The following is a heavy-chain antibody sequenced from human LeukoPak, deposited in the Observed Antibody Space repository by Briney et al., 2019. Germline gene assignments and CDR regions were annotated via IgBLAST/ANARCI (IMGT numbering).Heavy chain of an antibody. V-gene: IGHV4-39*01. CDR3: ANSQAGWVDP. Sequence: SETLSLTCTVSGGSISSSSYYWGWIRQPPGKGLEWIGSIYYSGSTYYNPSLKSRVTISVDTSKNQFSLKLSSVTAADTAVYYCANSQAGWVDPWGQGTLVTVSS. D-gene: IGHD6-25*01. CDR2: IYYSGST. J-gene: IGHJ5*02. CDR1: GGSISSSSYY.